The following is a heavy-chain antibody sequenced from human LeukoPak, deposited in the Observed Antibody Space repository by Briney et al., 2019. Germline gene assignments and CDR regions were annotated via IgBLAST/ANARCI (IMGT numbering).Heavy chain of an antibody. CDR2: IYNTGST. D-gene: IGHD6-25*01. CDR3: AKDRRHRDGFDF. Sequence: SETLSLTCTVSGGSISDHYWSWIRQPPGKGLDWVGYIYNTGSTNYNPSLKSRVTMSLDTSKNQFSLKLSSVTAADTAIYYCAKDRRHRDGFDFWGQGTMVTVSS. J-gene: IGHJ3*01. V-gene: IGHV4-59*11. CDR1: GGSISDHY.